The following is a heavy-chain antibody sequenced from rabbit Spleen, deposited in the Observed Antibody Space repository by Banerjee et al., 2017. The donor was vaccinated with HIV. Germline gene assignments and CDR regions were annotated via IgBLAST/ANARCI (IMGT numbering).Heavy chain of an antibody. V-gene: IGHV1S45*01. CDR1: GLSFSYSYW. CDR2: IYVGSSGDT. CDR3: ARETSSGWGIVSFYFSL. D-gene: IGHD4-1*01. Sequence: QEQLVESGGDLVKPEGSLTLTCTASGLSFSYSYWICWVRQAPGKGLEWIACIYVGSSGDTYYANWAKGRFTISKTSSTTVTLQMTSLTAADTATYFCARETSSGWGIVSFYFSLWGPGTLVTVS. J-gene: IGHJ4*01.